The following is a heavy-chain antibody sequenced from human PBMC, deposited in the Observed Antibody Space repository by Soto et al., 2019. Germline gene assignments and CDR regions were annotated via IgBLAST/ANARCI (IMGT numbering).Heavy chain of an antibody. Sequence: QVQLVESGGGVVQPGRSLRLSCAASGFTFSSYAMHWVRQAPGKGLEWAAVISYDGSTKYYADSVKGRFTCSRDNSKNTLYLQMNSLRAEDTAVYFCARDHPYSSTWKGDHYYGMDVWGQGTTVTVSS. V-gene: IGHV3-30-3*01. CDR2: ISYDGSTK. CDR1: GFTFSSYA. J-gene: IGHJ6*02. CDR3: ARDHPYSSTWKGDHYYGMDV. D-gene: IGHD6-13*01.